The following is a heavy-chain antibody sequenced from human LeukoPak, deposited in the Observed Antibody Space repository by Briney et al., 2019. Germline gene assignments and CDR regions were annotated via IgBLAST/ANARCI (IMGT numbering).Heavy chain of an antibody. J-gene: IGHJ6*02. D-gene: IGHD3-9*01. Sequence: ASVKVSCKVSGYTLTELSMHWVRQAPGQGLEWMGGFDPEDGETIYAQKFQGRVTMTEDTSTDTAYMELSSLRSEDTAVYYCATARARYFAEDVWGQGTTVTVSS. CDR2: FDPEDGET. V-gene: IGHV1-24*01. CDR1: GYTLTELS. CDR3: ATARARYFAEDV.